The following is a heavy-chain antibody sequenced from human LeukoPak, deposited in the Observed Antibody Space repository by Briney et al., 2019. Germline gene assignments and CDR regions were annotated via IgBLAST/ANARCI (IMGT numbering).Heavy chain of an antibody. V-gene: IGHV4-39*07. CDR2: IYYSGST. D-gene: IGHD3-10*01. Sequence: PSETLSLTCTVSGGSISSSSYYWGWIRQPPGKGLEWIGSIYYSGSTYYNPSLKSRVTISVDTSKNQFSLKLSSVTAADTAVYYCARGGGGLQPFDYWGQGTLVTVSS. J-gene: IGHJ4*02. CDR1: GGSISSSSYY. CDR3: ARGGGGLQPFDY.